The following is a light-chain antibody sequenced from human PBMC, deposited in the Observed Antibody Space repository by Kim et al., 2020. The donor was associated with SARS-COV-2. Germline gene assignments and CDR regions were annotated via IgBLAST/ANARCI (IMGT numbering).Light chain of an antibody. CDR1: EGIKND. J-gene: IGKJ1*01. CDR2: AAS. Sequence: DIPMTQSPSSLSASLGDRVIITCWASEGIKNDLGWYQQKPGKAPKCLIYAASILQSGVPSRFTGSGFGTEFTLTINSLQPEDFATYYCLQHNRYPRTFGQGTKVDIK. V-gene: IGKV1-17*01. CDR3: LQHNRYPRT.